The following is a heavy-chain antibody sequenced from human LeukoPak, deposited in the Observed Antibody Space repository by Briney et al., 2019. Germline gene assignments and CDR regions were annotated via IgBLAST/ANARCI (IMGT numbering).Heavy chain of an antibody. CDR1: GGTFSSYA. Sequence: ASVKVSCKASGGTFSSYAISWVRQAPGQGLEWMGGIIPIFGTANYAQKFQGRVTITADESASTAYMELSSLRSEDTAVYYCARAGENQLLFNWFDPWGQGTLVTVSS. CDR2: IIPIFGTA. CDR3: ARAGENQLLFNWFDP. V-gene: IGHV1-69*01. D-gene: IGHD2-2*01. J-gene: IGHJ5*02.